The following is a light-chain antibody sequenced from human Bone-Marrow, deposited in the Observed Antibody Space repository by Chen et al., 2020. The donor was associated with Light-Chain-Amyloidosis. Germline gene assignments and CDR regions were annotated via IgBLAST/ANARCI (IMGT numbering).Light chain of an antibody. CDR2: DDR. Sequence: SYVLTPPSSVSVAPGQKATSACGGNNIGSTRVHWYQQTPGQAPLLGVYDDRDRPSGLPGRLSGSNSGNTATLTISRVEAGDEADYYCQVWDRSSDRPVFGGGTKLTVL. CDR1: NIGSTR. J-gene: IGLJ3*02. CDR3: QVWDRSSDRPV. V-gene: IGLV3-21*02.